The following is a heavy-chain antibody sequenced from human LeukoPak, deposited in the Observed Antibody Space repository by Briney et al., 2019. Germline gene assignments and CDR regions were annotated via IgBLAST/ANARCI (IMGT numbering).Heavy chain of an antibody. V-gene: IGHV3-30*18. D-gene: IGHD5-24*01. CDR1: GFTFSSYG. CDR2: ISYDGSNK. CDR3: AKMAQNFDY. Sequence: GRSLRLSCAASGFTFSSYGMHWVRQAPGKGLEWVAVISYDGSNKYYADSVKGRFTISRDNSKNTLYLQMNSLRAEDTAVRYCAKMAQNFDYWGQGTLVTVSS. J-gene: IGHJ4*02.